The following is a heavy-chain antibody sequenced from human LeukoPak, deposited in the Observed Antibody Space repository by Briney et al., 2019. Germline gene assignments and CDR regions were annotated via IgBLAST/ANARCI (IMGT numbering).Heavy chain of an antibody. CDR2: IYRDNST. CDR1: GIIVSDNY. Sequence: PGRSLRLSCAASGIIVSDNYMTWVRHVPGKGLEWGSTIYRDNSTYYADSVRGRFSISRDNSKTTMFLQMNNLRGEDSAVYYCSRVNHFGSGGYRQRAIDVWGQGTLVTVSS. J-gene: IGHJ3*01. V-gene: IGHV3-53*01. D-gene: IGHD3-10*01. CDR3: SRVNHFGSGGYRQRAIDV.